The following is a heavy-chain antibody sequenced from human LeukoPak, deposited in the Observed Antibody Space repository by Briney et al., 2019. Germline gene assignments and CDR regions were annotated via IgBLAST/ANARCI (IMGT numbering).Heavy chain of an antibody. CDR1: GYTFTGYY. CDR2: INPNSGGT. Sequence: ASVKVSCKASGYTFTGYYMHWVRRAPGQGLEWMGRINPNSGGTNYAQKFQGRVTMTRDTSISTAYMELSRLRSDDTAVYYCASVSDYDSSGYRADYWGQGTLVTVSS. D-gene: IGHD3-22*01. V-gene: IGHV1-2*06. CDR3: ASVSDYDSSGYRADY. J-gene: IGHJ4*02.